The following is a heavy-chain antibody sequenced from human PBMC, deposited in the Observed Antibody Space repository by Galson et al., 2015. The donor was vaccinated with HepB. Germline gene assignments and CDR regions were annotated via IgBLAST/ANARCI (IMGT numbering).Heavy chain of an antibody. J-gene: IGHJ6*02. CDR2: INPNSGGT. D-gene: IGHD1-26*01. V-gene: IGHV1-2*02. CDR1: GYTFSGYY. CDR3: ARVIVGATFYYYGMDV. Sequence: SVKVSCKASGYTFSGYYMHWVRQAPGQGLEWMGWINPNSGGTNYAQKFHGRVTMARDTSLSTAHMELSRLRSDDTALYYCARVIVGATFYYYGMDVWGQGTTVTVSS.